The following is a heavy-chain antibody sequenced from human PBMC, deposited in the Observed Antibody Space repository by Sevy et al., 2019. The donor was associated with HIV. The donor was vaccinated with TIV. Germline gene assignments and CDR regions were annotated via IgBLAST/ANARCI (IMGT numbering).Heavy chain of an antibody. V-gene: IGHV3-30*18. CDR3: AKIPRGYSYASFLDS. CDR1: GFSFDRFA. D-gene: IGHD5-18*01. J-gene: IGHJ4*02. CDR2: ISYDGGNK. Sequence: GGSLRLSCAASGFSFDRFAMHWVRQAPGKGLEWVALISYDGGNKYYADFVRGRFSISRDNSKNTLFLQMNRLSPEDTGIYYCAKIPRGYSYASFLDSWGQGTPVTVPS.